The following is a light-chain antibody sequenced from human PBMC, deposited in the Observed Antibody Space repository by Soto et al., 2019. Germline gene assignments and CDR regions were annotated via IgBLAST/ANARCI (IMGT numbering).Light chain of an antibody. CDR3: QQYNSSPT. CDR2: KAS. J-gene: IGKJ1*01. Sequence: DIQMTQSPSTLSASVGDRVTITCRAGQSISSWLAWYQQKPGKAPKLLIYKASSLESGVPSRFSGSGSGTEFTLTISSLQPDDFATYYCQQYNSSPTFGQGTKVEIK. CDR1: QSISSW. V-gene: IGKV1-5*03.